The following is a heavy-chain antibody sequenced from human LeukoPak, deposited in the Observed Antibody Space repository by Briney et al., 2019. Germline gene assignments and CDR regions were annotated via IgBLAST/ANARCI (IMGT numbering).Heavy chain of an antibody. V-gene: IGHV3-7*03. Sequence: GGSLRLSCAASGFTFTTSWMSWVRQAPGKGLEWVANIKQDGSQGYYADSVKGRFTISRDNSKNTLYLQMNSLRAEDTAVYYCAKDLRKGVLRYFDWRGNAFDIWGQGTMVTVSS. CDR3: AKDLRKGVLRYFDWRGNAFDI. D-gene: IGHD3-9*01. CDR2: IKQDGSQG. J-gene: IGHJ3*02. CDR1: GFTFTTSW.